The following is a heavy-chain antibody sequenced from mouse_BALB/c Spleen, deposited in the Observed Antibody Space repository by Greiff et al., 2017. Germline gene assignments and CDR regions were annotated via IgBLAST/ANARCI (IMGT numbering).Heavy chain of an antibody. V-gene: IGHV3-2*02. CDR3: ARGDWRGYAMDY. CDR2: ISYSGST. Sequence: EVKLVESGPGLVKPSQSLSLTCTVTGYSITSDYAWNWIRQFPGNKLEWMGYISYSGSTSYNPSLKSRISITRDTSKNQFFLQLNSVTTEDTATYYCARGDWRGYAMDYWGQGTSVTVSS. J-gene: IGHJ4*01. CDR1: GYSITSDYA.